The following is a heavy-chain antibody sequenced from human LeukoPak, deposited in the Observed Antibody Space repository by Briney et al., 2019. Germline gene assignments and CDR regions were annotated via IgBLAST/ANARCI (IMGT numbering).Heavy chain of an antibody. V-gene: IGHV4-59*08. CDR1: GGSISTYY. J-gene: IGHJ5*02. D-gene: IGHD5-24*01. CDR2: VYHTGST. CDR3: ARQTEMATMTHYNWFDP. Sequence: PSETLSLTCAVSGGSISTYYWSWIRQSPGKELEWIGTVYHTGSTNYNPSLKSRLTISVDTSKNQFSLKLSSVTAADTAVYYCARQTEMATMTHYNWFDPWGQGTLVTVSS.